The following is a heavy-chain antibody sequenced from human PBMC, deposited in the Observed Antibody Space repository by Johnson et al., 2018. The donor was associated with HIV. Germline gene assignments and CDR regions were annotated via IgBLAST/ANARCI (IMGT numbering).Heavy chain of an antibody. CDR2: ISYDGSNK. Sequence: QVQLVESGGGVVQPGRSLRLSCAASGFTFSSYGMHWVRQAPGKGLEWVAVISYDGSNKYYADSVKGRFTISRDNSKNTLYLQMNSLRAEDTAVYYCGKSFLRTGPWIQLWLGAFDIWGQGTMVTVSS. V-gene: IGHV3-30*18. D-gene: IGHD5-18*01. CDR3: GKSFLRTGPWIQLWLGAFDI. J-gene: IGHJ3*02. CDR1: GFTFSSYG.